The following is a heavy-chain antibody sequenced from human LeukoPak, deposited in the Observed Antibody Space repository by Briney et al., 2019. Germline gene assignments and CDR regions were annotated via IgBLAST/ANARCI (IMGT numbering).Heavy chain of an antibody. Sequence: GGSLRLSCTASGLTFSDYEMNWVRQAPGKGLEWVSYISSSDTIYYADSVKGRFTISRDNAKNSLYLQMNSLRPEDTGVYYCARVALHYKRNYGTDYWGQGTLVTVSS. J-gene: IGHJ4*02. CDR1: GLTFSDYE. V-gene: IGHV3-69-1*02. D-gene: IGHD1-7*01. CDR2: ISSSDTI. CDR3: ARVALHYKRNYGTDY.